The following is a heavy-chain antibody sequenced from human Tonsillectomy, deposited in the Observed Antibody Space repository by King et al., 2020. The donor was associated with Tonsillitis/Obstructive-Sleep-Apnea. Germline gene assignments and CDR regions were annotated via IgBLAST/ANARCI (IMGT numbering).Heavy chain of an antibody. CDR3: ATGPYYDSSGYYYRAPFDY. CDR2: FDPEDGET. Sequence: QLVQSGAEVKKPGASVKVSCKVSGYTLTELSMHWVLQAPGKGLEWMGGFDPEDGETIYAQKFQGRVTMTEDTSTDTAYMELSSLRSEDTAVYYCATGPYYDSSGYYYRAPFDYWGQGTLVTVSS. J-gene: IGHJ4*02. CDR1: GYTLTELS. V-gene: IGHV1-24*01. D-gene: IGHD3-22*01.